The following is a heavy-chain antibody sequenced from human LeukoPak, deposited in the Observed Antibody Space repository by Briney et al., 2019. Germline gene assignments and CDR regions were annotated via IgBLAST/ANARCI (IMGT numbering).Heavy chain of an antibody. CDR1: GFTFTIYS. CDR2: ISSSSSYI. V-gene: IGHV3-21*01. D-gene: IGHD4-17*01. J-gene: IGHJ3*02. CDR3: ARDRYGDYAFGI. Sequence: PGGSLSLSCAASGFTFTIYSMNWVRQAPGKGLEWVSSISSSSSYIYYADSVKGRFTISRDNAKNSLYLQMNSLRAEDTAVYYCARDRYGDYAFGIWGQGTMVTVSS.